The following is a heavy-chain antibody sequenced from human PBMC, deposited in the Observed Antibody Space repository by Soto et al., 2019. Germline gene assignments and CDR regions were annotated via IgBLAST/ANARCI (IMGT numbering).Heavy chain of an antibody. V-gene: IGHV3-33*01. CDR1: GFTFSSYG. CDR2: IWYDGSNK. D-gene: IGHD6-13*01. J-gene: IGHJ6*02. CDR3: ARGPGQQLDPYYYYGMDV. Sequence: EGSLRLSCAASGFTFSSYGMHWVRQAPGKGLEWVAVIWYDGSNKYYADSVKGRFTISRDNSKNTLYLQMNSLRAEDTAVYYCARGPGQQLDPYYYYGMDVWGQGTTVTVSS.